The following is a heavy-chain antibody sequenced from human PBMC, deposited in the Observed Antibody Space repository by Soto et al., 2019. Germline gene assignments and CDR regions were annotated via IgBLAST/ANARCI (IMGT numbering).Heavy chain of an antibody. CDR2: INVSDGST. CDR1: GYPFTSYY. Sequence: ASVKVSCKASGYPFTSYYLHWVRQAPGQGTQWIGRINVSDGSTRYAQSFQGRVSMTSDTSTSTVEMELSRLRSEDTAVYYCAREVAVAGTSFDHRGQGTVVTVS. J-gene: IGHJ5*02. D-gene: IGHD6-19*01. CDR3: AREVAVAGTSFDH. V-gene: IGHV1-46*01.